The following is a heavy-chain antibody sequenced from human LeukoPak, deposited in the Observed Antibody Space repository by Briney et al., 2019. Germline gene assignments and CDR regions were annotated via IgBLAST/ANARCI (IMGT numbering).Heavy chain of an antibody. CDR2: IYYSGST. D-gene: IGHD3-16*02. Sequence: SETLSLTCTVSGGSISSSSYYWGWIRQPPGKGLEWIGSIYYSGSTYYNPPLKSRVTISVDTSKNQFSLKLSSVAAADTAVYYCARDSGSYPFAYWGQGTLVTVSS. V-gene: IGHV4-39*07. CDR3: ARDSGSYPFAY. J-gene: IGHJ4*02. CDR1: GGSISSSSYY.